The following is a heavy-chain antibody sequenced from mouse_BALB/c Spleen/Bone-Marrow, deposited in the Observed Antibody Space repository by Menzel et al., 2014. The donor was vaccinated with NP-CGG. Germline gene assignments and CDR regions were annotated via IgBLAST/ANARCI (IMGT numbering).Heavy chain of an antibody. J-gene: IGHJ4*01. CDR3: AREADGYYVGAMDY. V-gene: IGHV1-14*01. CDR2: INPYNDGT. CDR1: GYTFFSYV. D-gene: IGHD2-3*01. Sequence: EVQRVESGPELGKPGASVKMSCKASGYTFFSYVIHWVKQKPGQGLEWIGYINPYNDGTKYNEKFKGKATLTSDKSSSTAYIDLSSLTSEDSAVYYCAREADGYYVGAMDYWGQGTSVTVSS.